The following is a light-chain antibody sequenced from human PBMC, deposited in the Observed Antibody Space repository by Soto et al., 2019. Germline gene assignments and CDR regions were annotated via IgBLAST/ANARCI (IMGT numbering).Light chain of an antibody. Sequence: DIQMTQSPSSLSASVGDRVTITCRASQAISNSLAWYQQKPGKVPQVLIFAASTLQSGVPSRFSGSGSGTDFTLTISSLQPEDVATYYCQKYDSDPPFTFGPGTKVDI. V-gene: IGKV1-27*01. CDR2: AAS. CDR1: QAISNS. CDR3: QKYDSDPPFT. J-gene: IGKJ3*01.